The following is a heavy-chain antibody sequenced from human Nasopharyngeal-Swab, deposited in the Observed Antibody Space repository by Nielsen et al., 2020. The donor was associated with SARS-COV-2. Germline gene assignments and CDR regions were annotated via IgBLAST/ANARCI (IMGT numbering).Heavy chain of an antibody. J-gene: IGHJ4*02. D-gene: IGHD2-2*01. CDR3: ARVGVGYCSGTSCGGFDY. Sequence: GESLKISCAASGFTVSTYYMSWVRQAPVKGLERVSVIYSGGSTYYADSVKGRFTISRDNSKNTLYLQMNRLRAEDTAVYYCARVGVGYCSGTSCGGFDYWGQGTLVTVSS. V-gene: IGHV3-53*01. CDR2: IYSGGST. CDR1: GFTVSTYY.